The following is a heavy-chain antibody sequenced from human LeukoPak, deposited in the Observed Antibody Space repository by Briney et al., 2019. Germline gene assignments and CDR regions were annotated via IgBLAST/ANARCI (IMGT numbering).Heavy chain of an antibody. Sequence: PGGSLRLSCAASGFTFSSYAMSWVRQAPGKGLEWVSAISGSGGSTYYADSVKGRFTISRDNSKNTLYLQMNSLRAEDTAVYYCAKTLTYYYDSSGYYILDYWGQGTLVTVSS. CDR1: GFTFSSYA. V-gene: IGHV3-23*01. CDR3: AKTLTYYYDSSGYYILDY. D-gene: IGHD3-22*01. CDR2: ISGSGGST. J-gene: IGHJ4*02.